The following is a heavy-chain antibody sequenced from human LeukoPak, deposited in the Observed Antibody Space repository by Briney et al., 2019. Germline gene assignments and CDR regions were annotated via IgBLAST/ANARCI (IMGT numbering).Heavy chain of an antibody. Sequence: SETLSLTCTVSGGSISSYSWSWIRQPPGRGLEWIGYIYYSGSTNYNPSLKSRVTISVDTSKNQFSLKLSSVTAADTAVYYCARAGLTGNLGDAFDIWGQGTMVTVSS. V-gene: IGHV4-59*01. J-gene: IGHJ3*02. CDR2: IYYSGST. CDR1: GGSISSYS. CDR3: ARAGLTGNLGDAFDI. D-gene: IGHD7-27*01.